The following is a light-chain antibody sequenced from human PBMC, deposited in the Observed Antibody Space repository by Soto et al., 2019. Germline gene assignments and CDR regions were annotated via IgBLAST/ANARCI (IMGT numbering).Light chain of an antibody. V-gene: IGLV3-27*01. CDR2: KDS. CDR3: YSAADNTVV. CDR1: VLAKKY. J-gene: IGLJ3*02. Sequence: SYELTQPSSVSVSPGQTARITCSGDVLAKKYARWFQQKPGQAAVLVIYKDSERPSGIPERFSGSRSGTTVTLTISGAQVEDEADYYCYSAADNTVVFGGGTKVTVL.